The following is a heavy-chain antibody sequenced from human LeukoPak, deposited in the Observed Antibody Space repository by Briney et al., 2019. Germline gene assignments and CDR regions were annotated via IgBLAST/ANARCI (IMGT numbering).Heavy chain of an antibody. Sequence: PSETLSLTCAVYGGSFSGYYWSWFRQPPGKGLEWIGEINHSGSTNYNPSLKSRVTISVDTSKNQFSLKLSSVTAADTAVYYCARGRWYGDYWGQGTLVTVSS. V-gene: IGHV4-34*01. J-gene: IGHJ4*02. D-gene: IGHD6-13*01. CDR1: GGSFSGYY. CDR2: INHSGST. CDR3: ARGRWYGDY.